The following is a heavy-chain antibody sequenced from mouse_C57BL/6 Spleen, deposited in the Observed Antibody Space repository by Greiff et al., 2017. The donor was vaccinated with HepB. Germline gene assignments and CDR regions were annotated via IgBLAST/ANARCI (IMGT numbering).Heavy chain of an antibody. Sequence: EVKLVESGAELVKPGASVKLSCTASGFNIKDYYMHWVKQWTEQGLEWIGRIDPEDGETKYAPKFQGKATITADTSSNTAYLQLSSLTSEDTAVYSCAGSVAYYYSNYRDDMDYWGQGTSVTVSS. D-gene: IGHD2-5*01. V-gene: IGHV14-2*01. CDR2: IDPEDGET. J-gene: IGHJ4*01. CDR1: GFNIKDYY. CDR3: AGSVAYYYSNYRDDMDY.